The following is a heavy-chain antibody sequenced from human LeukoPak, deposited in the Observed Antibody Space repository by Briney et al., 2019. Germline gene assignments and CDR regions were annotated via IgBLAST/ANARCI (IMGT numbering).Heavy chain of an antibody. J-gene: IGHJ4*02. CDR3: ARETEVPGGRSWDF. D-gene: IGHD6-19*01. V-gene: IGHV4-4*07. Sequence: SETLSLTCTVSGGSISSYYWTCIRQPAGKGLEWIGRIHPSGTTNHNPSLKSRVIMSLDMSNNQFSLKVRSVTAADTAVYYCARETEVPGGRSWDFWGQGTLVTVSS. CDR2: IHPSGTT. CDR1: GGSISSYY.